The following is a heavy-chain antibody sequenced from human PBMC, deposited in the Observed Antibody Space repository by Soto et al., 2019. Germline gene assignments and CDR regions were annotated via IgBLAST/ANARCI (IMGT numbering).Heavy chain of an antibody. Sequence: GGSLRLSCAASGFTFSSYSMNWVRQAPGKGLEWVSYISSSSSTIYYADSVKGRFTISRDNAKNSLYLQMNSLRAEDTAVYYCAGPGVLQLSAFYYYYYMDVWGKGTTVTAP. CDR3: AGPGVLQLSAFYYYYYMDV. V-gene: IGHV3-48*01. J-gene: IGHJ6*03. CDR2: ISSSSSTI. CDR1: GFTFSSYS. D-gene: IGHD3-16*02.